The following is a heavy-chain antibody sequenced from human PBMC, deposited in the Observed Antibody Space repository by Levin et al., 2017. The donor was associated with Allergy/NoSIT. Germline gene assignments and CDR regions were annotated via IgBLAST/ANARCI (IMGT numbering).Heavy chain of an antibody. CDR1: GASISSYH. CDR3: ARDRVVASSGTYYYYGTAV. Sequence: NPSETLSLTCIVSGASISSYHWSWIRQPPGKGLEWIGYIYYSGSTNYNPSVKSRVTMSVDTSRNQISLTLNSVTAADTAVYYCARDRVVASSGTYYYYGTAVWGQGTTVTVSS. D-gene: IGHD2-15*01. J-gene: IGHJ6*02. V-gene: IGHV4-59*01. CDR2: IYYSGST.